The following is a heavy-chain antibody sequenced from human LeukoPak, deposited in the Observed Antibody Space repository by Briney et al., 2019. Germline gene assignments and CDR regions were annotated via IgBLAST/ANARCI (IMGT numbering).Heavy chain of an antibody. CDR1: GDSISSGSY. Sequence: SETLSLTCTVSGDSISSGSYWGWIRQPPGKGREGIGSIYHSGSTYYNPSLKSRVTISVDTSKNQFSLKLSSVTAADTAVYYCARVAPYCSRGSCYSENFDYWGQGTPVTVSS. CDR2: IYHSGST. D-gene: IGHD2-15*01. CDR3: ARVAPYCSRGSCYSENFDY. V-gene: IGHV4-38-2*02. J-gene: IGHJ4*02.